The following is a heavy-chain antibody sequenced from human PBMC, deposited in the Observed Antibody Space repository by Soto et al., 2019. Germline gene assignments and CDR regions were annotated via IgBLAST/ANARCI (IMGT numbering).Heavy chain of an antibody. D-gene: IGHD6-13*01. V-gene: IGHV2-5*02. Sequence: QITLKESGPTLVKPTQTLTLTCTFSGFSLSTSGVGVGWIRQPPGKALEWLALIYWDDDKRYSPSLKSRLTITKDTSKNQVVLTMTNMDPVDTATYYCALPCIAAAGTYWWSFDLWGRGTLVTVSS. J-gene: IGHJ2*01. CDR1: GFSLSTSGVG. CDR3: ALPCIAAAGTYWWSFDL. CDR2: IYWDDDK.